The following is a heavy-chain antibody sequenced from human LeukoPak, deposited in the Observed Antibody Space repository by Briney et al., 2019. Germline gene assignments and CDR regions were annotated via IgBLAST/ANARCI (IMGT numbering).Heavy chain of an antibody. CDR1: GFTFSSYS. CDR2: ISSSSSYI. J-gene: IGHJ4*02. V-gene: IGHV3-21*01. Sequence: GGSLRLSCAASGFTFSSYSMNWVRQAPGKGLEWVSSISSSSSYIYYADSAKGRFTISRDNAKNSLYLQMNSLRAEDTAVYYCARGQYDILKDFDYWGQGTLVTVSS. CDR3: ARGQYDILKDFDY. D-gene: IGHD3-9*01.